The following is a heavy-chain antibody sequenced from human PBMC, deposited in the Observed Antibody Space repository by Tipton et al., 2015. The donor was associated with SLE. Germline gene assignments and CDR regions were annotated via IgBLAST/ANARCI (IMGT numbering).Heavy chain of an antibody. CDR2: IYTSGST. J-gene: IGHJ6*02. CDR3: ARDSIYYDILTGYYDNDYYYGMDV. Sequence: PGLVKPSETLSLTCSVSGDSVYNYYWSWVRQPAGKGLEWIGRIYTSGSTNYNPSLKSRVTMSVDTSKNQFSLKLSSVTAADTTVYYCARDSIYYDILTGYYDNDYYYGMDVWGQGTTVTVSS. V-gene: IGHV4-4*07. D-gene: IGHD3-9*01. CDR1: GDSVYNYY.